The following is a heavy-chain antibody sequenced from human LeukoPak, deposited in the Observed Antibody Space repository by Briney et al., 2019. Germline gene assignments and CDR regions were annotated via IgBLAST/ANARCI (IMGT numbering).Heavy chain of an antibody. D-gene: IGHD3-9*01. CDR3: AKDPQYCDILTGPQFDY. CDR1: GFTFSSYA. CDR2: ISGSGGST. Sequence: PGGSLRLSGAASGFTFSSYAMSWVRQAPGKGLEWVSAISGSGGSTYYADSVKGRFTISRDNSKNTLYLQMNSLRAEDTAVYYCAKDPQYCDILTGPQFDYWGQGTLVTVSS. V-gene: IGHV3-23*01. J-gene: IGHJ4*02.